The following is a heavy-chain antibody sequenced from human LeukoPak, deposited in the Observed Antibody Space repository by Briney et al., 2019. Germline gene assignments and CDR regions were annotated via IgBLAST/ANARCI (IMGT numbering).Heavy chain of an antibody. J-gene: IGHJ4*02. V-gene: IGHV3-23*01. CDR2: IKGGGGDP. D-gene: IGHD2-21*02. CDR3: AQGGHDFNPFYC. CDR1: GFTFNTYA. Sequence: GGSLRPSCVDSGFTFNTYAMGWVRQSPGRGLEWVSSIKGGGGDPFYADSVKGRFTISRDNSKNTLFLQLNSLRAEASAVYYCAQGGHDFNPFYCWGQGTLVTVSS.